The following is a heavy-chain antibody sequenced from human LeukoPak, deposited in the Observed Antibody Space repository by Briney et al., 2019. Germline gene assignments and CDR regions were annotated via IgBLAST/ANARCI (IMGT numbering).Heavy chain of an antibody. CDR1: GFSLSTSGVG. CDR2: IYWNDNK. CDR3: AHSGTYFDFWSGYPYFEY. D-gene: IGHD3-3*01. V-gene: IGHV2-5*01. Sequence: SGPTLVNPTQTLTLTCTFSGFSLSTSGVGVGWIRQPPGKALEWLALIYWNDNKRYSPSLKSRLTITKDTSKNQVVLTMTNMDPVDTATYYCAHSGTYFDFWSGYPYFEYWGQGTLVTVSS. J-gene: IGHJ4*02.